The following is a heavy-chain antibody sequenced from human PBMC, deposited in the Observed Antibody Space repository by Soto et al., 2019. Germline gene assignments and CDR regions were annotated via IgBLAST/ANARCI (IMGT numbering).Heavy chain of an antibody. J-gene: IGHJ3*02. CDR1: GVTFSTSS. CDR3: ARALEYAGNSDAFDI. Sequence: QVQLVQSGAEVKKPGSSVKVSCKSSGVTFSTSSINWVRQAPGQRPEWIGNILPILGTADYAQKFQGSVTITAEKSTNTAYMELRSLLSEDTAVYYCARALEYAGNSDAFDIWGQGTVVTVSS. D-gene: IGHD2-8*01. CDR2: ILPILGTA. V-gene: IGHV1-69*14.